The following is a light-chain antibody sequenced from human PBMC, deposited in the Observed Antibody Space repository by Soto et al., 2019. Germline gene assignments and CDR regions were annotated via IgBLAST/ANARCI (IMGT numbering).Light chain of an antibody. Sequence: EVLLTQSPGTLSLSPGESATLSCRASQSVSNNYFAWYQQKPGQAPRLLIFGSSDRATGIPDRFSVSGSGTDFTLTISRLEPEDDAVYYCKQYGSSPPYTFGQGTKLEIK. CDR2: GSS. CDR1: QSVSNNY. V-gene: IGKV3-20*01. CDR3: KQYGSSPPYT. J-gene: IGKJ2*01.